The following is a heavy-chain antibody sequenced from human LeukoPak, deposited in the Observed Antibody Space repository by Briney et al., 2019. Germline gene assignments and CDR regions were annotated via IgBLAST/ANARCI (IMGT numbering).Heavy chain of an antibody. CDR1: GGSFSGYY. Sequence: PSETLSLTCAVYGGSFSGYYWSWIRQPPGKGLEWIGEINHSGSTNYNPSLKSRVTISVDTSKNQLSLKLSSVTAADTAVYYCARAHYSSSSAYFDYWGQGTLVTVSS. CDR3: ARAHYSSSSAYFDY. D-gene: IGHD6-6*01. CDR2: INHSGST. V-gene: IGHV4-34*01. J-gene: IGHJ4*02.